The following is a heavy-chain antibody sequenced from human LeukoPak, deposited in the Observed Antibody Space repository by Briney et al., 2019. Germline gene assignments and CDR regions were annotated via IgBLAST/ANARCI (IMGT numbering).Heavy chain of an antibody. CDR1: GFTFSSYS. CDR3: ARDMGGFWTTVTTYYYYYYGMDV. D-gene: IGHD4-17*01. V-gene: IGHV3-21*01. J-gene: IGHJ6*02. CDR2: ISSSSSYI. Sequence: GGSLRLSCAASGFTFSSYSMNWVRQAPGKGLEWVSSISSSSSYIYYADSVKGRFTISRDNAKNSLYLQMNSLRAEDTAVYYCARDMGGFWTTVTTYYYYYYGMDVWGQGTTVTVSS.